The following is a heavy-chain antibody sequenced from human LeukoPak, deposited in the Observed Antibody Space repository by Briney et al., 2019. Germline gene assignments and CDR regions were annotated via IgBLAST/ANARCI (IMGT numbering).Heavy chain of an antibody. Sequence: ASVKVSCKASGYTFTSYDINWVRQATGQGLEWMGWMNPNSGNTGYAQKFQGRVTMTRNTSISTAYMELSSLRSEDTAVYYCATARYSGYDYADYWGQGTLVTVSS. CDR2: MNPNSGNT. CDR1: GYTFTSYD. J-gene: IGHJ4*02. V-gene: IGHV1-8*01. D-gene: IGHD5-12*01. CDR3: ATARYSGYDYADY.